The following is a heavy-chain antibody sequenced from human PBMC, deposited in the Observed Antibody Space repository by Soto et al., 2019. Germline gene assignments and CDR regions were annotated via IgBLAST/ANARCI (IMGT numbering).Heavy chain of an antibody. V-gene: IGHV3-23*01. CDR3: AQVPGARNYYFYGMDV. Sequence: GGSLRLSCAASGLSFSDNAMSWVRQAPGKGLEWVSTISAGSSDTFYADSVKGRFTISRDNSKNTLFLQMNSVRVDDTAVYYCAQVPGARNYYFYGMDVWGQGTTVTV. J-gene: IGHJ6*02. CDR1: GLSFSDNA. CDR2: ISAGSSDT.